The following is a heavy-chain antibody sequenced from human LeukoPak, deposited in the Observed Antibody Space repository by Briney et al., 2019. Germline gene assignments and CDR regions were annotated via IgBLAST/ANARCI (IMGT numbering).Heavy chain of an antibody. D-gene: IGHD6-13*01. CDR3: ARGGPAAVYYYMDV. J-gene: IGHJ6*03. Sequence: LRLSCXASGFTFSTYAMHWVRQAPGKGLEWVAVISYDGSNKYYADSVKGRFTISRDNSKNTLYLQMNSLRAEDTAVYYCARGGPAAVYYYMDVWGKGTTVTVSS. CDR1: GFTFSTYA. V-gene: IGHV3-30*04. CDR2: ISYDGSNK.